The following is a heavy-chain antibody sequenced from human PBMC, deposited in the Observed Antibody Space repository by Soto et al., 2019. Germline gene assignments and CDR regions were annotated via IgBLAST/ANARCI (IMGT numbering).Heavy chain of an antibody. CDR3: AGGGSIVVGTRRRMDV. J-gene: IGHJ6*03. CDR1: GGSIRSYC. CDR2: ICNSGST. Sequence: QVQLQESGPGLLKPSETLSLTCTVSGGSIRSYCWTWIRQPPGEGLEWIGCICNSGSTNYNPSLKSGVTISVDTQMNRCSLQLSSVTVGETAGYYWAGGGSIVVGTRRRMDVWGKGGTVTVSS. D-gene: IGHD3-22*01. V-gene: IGHV4-59*03.